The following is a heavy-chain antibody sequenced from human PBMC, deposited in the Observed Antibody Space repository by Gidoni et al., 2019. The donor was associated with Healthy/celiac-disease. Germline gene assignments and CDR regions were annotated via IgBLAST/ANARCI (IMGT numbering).Heavy chain of an antibody. V-gene: IGHV4-34*01. CDR1: GGSFSGYY. Sequence: QVQLQQWGAGLLKPSETLYLTCAVYGGSFSGYYWSWIRQPPGKGLEWIGEIKHSGSTNYNPSLKSRVTISVDTSKNQFSLKLSSVTAADTAVYYCAGMGRYNWNDELDYWGQGTLVTVSS. D-gene: IGHD1-20*01. J-gene: IGHJ4*02. CDR3: AGMGRYNWNDELDY. CDR2: IKHSGST.